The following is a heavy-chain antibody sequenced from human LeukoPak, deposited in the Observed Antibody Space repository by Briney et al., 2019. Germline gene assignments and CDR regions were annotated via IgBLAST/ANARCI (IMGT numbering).Heavy chain of an antibody. V-gene: IGHV3-7*01. CDR3: TRDPGLAAAGAFDY. Sequence: GGSLRLSCAASGFTFSSYWMSWVRQAPGKGLEWVANIKQDGSEIHYVDSVKGRFTISRDNAKNSLYLQMNSLRAEDTAVYYCTRDPGLAAAGAFDYWGQGTLVTVSS. D-gene: IGHD6-13*01. J-gene: IGHJ4*02. CDR1: GFTFSSYW. CDR2: IKQDGSEI.